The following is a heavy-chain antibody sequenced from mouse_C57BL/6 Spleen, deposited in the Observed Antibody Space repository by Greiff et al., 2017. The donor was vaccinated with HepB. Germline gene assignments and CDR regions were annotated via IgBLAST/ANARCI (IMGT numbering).Heavy chain of an antibody. V-gene: IGHV7-1*01. J-gene: IGHJ4*01. D-gene: IGHD4-1*02. CDR2: SRNKANDYTT. CDR3: ARDAVNWDGAMDY. Sequence: EVKVVESGGGLVQSGRSLRLSCATSGFTFSDFYMEWVRQAPGKGLEWIAASRNKANDYTTEYSASVKGRFIVSRDTSQSSLYLQMNALRAEDTAIYYCARDAVNWDGAMDYWGQGTSVTVSS. CDR1: GFTFSDFY.